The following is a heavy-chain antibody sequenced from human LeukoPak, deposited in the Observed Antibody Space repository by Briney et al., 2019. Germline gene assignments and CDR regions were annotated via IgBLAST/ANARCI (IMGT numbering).Heavy chain of an antibody. D-gene: IGHD4-17*01. CDR3: ARRHDYGDYGVYYFVY. CDR1: GYSFPSYW. Sequence: GESLKISCKGYGYSFPSYWIGWVRQIPGKGLEWMGNIYPGDSDTRYSPSFQGQVTISADKSISTAYLQWNSLKASDTAMYYCARRHDYGDYGVYYFVYWGQGTLVTVSS. V-gene: IGHV5-51*01. CDR2: IYPGDSDT. J-gene: IGHJ4*02.